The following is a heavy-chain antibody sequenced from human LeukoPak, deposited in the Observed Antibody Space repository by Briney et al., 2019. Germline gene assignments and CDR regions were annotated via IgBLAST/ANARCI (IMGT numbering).Heavy chain of an antibody. CDR3: AGHDEGCGWYRSYIDL. V-gene: IGHV4-4*09. Sequence: PSETLSLTCTVSGVSISSYYCSWIRQPPGKGLEWIGYISTSGSTDYSPSLKSRVTISVDRSKNQCSLYLSSVTAADTAVYYCAGHDEGCGWYRSYIDLWGRGTLVIVSS. CDR2: ISTSGST. J-gene: IGHJ2*01. D-gene: IGHD6-19*01. CDR1: GVSISSYY.